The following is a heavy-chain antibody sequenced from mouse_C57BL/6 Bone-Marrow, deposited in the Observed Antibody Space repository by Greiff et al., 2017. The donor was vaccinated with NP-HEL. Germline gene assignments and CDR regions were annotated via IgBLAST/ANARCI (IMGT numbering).Heavy chain of an antibody. D-gene: IGHD1-1*01. CDR2: IYPGSGNT. J-gene: IGHJ1*03. CDR1: GYTFTDYY. Sequence: QVQLKQSGAELVRPGASVKLSCKASGYTFTDYYINWVKQRPGQGLEWIARIYPGSGNTYYNEKFKGKATLTAEKSSSTAYMQLSSLTSEDSAVYFCARFYYYGSSYGYFDVWGTGTTVTVSS. CDR3: ARFYYYGSSYGYFDV. V-gene: IGHV1-76*01.